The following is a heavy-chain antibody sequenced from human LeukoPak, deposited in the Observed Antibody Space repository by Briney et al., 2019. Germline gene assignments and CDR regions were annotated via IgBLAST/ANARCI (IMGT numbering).Heavy chain of an antibody. V-gene: IGHV1-69*13. Sequence: SVKVSCTASGGTFSSYATSWVRQAPGQGLEWMGGIIPIFGTANYAQKFQGRVTITADESTSTAYMELSSLRSEDTAVYYCARDRSLDIVVVPAAIGGWFDPWGQGTLVTVSS. CDR2: IIPIFGTA. D-gene: IGHD2-2*01. J-gene: IGHJ5*02. CDR1: GGTFSSYA. CDR3: ARDRSLDIVVVPAAIGGWFDP.